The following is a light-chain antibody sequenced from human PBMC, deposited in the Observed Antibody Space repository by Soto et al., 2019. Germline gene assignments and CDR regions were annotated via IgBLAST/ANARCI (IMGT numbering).Light chain of an antibody. V-gene: IGKV3-15*01. CDR1: QRVSSN. CDR3: QQYNNLPPYT. J-gene: IGKJ2*01. CDR2: CAS. Sequence: EIVMTQSPATLSVSPGERATLSCRSSQRVSSNLAWYQQKPGQAPRLLIYCASTRATGIPARFSGSGSGTEFTLTISSLQSEDFAVYYCQQYNNLPPYTFGQGTKLEIK.